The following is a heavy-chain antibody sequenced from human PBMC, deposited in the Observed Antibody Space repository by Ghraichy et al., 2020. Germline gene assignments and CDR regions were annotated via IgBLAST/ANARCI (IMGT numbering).Heavy chain of an antibody. V-gene: IGHV4-39*03. CDR1: GDSVTSTSLF. J-gene: IGHJ1*01. Sequence: SETLSLTCTVTGDSVTSTSLFWDWIRQSPGKGLEWIGSVDYSGSAYYNPSLKSRVSMSVDTSKNQFSLRLAAVTAADTALYYCSAYCNSGGCYTTFLRWGQGTPVIVSS. D-gene: IGHD2-15*01. CDR3: SAYCNSGGCYTTFLR. CDR2: VDYSGSA.